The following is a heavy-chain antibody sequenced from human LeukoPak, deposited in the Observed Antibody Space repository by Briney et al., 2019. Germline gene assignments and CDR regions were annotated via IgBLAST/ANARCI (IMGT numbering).Heavy chain of an antibody. CDR1: GFTFSSYW. V-gene: IGHV3-7*01. CDR3: ARDPGGYDSSGYYRTDYFDY. D-gene: IGHD3-22*01. Sequence: GGSLRLSCAASGFTFSSYWMSWVRQAPGKGLEWVANIKQDGSKKYYVDSVKGRFTISRDSAKNSLYLQMNSLRAEDTAVYYCARDPGGYDSSGYYRTDYFDYWGQGTLVTVSS. J-gene: IGHJ4*02. CDR2: IKQDGSKK.